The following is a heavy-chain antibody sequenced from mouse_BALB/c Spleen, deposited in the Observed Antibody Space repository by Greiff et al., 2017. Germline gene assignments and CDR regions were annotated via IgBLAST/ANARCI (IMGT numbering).Heavy chain of an antibody. Sequence: EVHLVESGGGLVKPGGSLKLSCAASGFTFSDYYMYWVRQTPEKRLEWVATISDGGSYTYYPDSVKGRFTISRDNAKNNLYLQMSSLKSEDTAMYYCARDGIDYWGQGTTLTVSS. J-gene: IGHJ2*01. CDR1: GFTFSDYY. V-gene: IGHV5-4*02. CDR2: ISDGGSYT. CDR3: ARDGIDY.